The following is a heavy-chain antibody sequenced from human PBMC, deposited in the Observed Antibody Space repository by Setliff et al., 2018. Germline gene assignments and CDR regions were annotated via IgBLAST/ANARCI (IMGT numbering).Heavy chain of an antibody. D-gene: IGHD2-8*01. V-gene: IGHV4-4*07. CDR2: IDPSGNT. Sequence: KTSETLSLTCTVSGGSISRYHWSWIRQPAGRGLEWIGHIDPSGNTNYHPSLKSRVTISVDTSKNQFSLNLTSVTAADTAVYYCAREGFYCTNGVCYRPFDHWGQGTLVTVSS. J-gene: IGHJ4*02. CDR3: AREGFYCTNGVCYRPFDH. CDR1: GGSISRYH.